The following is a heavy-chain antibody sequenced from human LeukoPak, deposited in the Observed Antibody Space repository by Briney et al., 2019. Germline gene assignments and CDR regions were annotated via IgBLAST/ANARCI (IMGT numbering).Heavy chain of an antibody. CDR1: GFTFSSYS. J-gene: IGHJ3*02. D-gene: IGHD6-13*01. V-gene: IGHV3-21*01. CDR3: ARDQGYSSSWYGRPGAFDI. Sequence: GGSLRLSCAASGFTFSSYSMNWVRQAPGKGLEWVSSISSSSSYIYYADSVKGRFTISRDNAKNSLYLQMNSLRAEDTAVYYCARDQGYSSSWYGRPGAFDIWGQGTMVTVSS. CDR2: ISSSSSYI.